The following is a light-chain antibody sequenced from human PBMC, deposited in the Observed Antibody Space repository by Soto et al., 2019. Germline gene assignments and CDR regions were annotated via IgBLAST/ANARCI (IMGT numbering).Light chain of an antibody. CDR3: TSYAGSDIWV. CDR1: SSDVGAYNY. Sequence: QSALTQPPSASGSPGQSVNISCTGTSSDVGAYNYVSWYQQYPGKAPKLMIYEVSKRPSGVPDRFSGSKSGKTASLTVSGLQHEDEADYYCTSYAGSDIWVFGGGTKVTVL. V-gene: IGLV2-8*01. CDR2: EVS. J-gene: IGLJ3*02.